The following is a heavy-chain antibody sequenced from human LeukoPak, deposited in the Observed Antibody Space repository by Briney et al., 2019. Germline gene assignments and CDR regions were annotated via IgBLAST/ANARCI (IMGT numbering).Heavy chain of an antibody. J-gene: IGHJ4*02. D-gene: IGHD3-3*01. CDR2: IRYDGSNK. CDR3: AKVRITIFGVASHFDY. CDR1: GFTFSNYG. V-gene: IGHV3-30*02. Sequence: PGGSLRLSCAASGFTFSNYGMHWVRQAPGKGLEWVAFIRYDGSNKYYADSVKGRFTISRDNSKNTLYLQMNSLRAEDTAVYYCAKVRITIFGVASHFDYWGQGTLVTVSS.